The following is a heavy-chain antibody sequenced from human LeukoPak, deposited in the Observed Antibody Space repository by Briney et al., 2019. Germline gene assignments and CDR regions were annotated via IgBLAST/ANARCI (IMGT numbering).Heavy chain of an antibody. Sequence: PGGSLRLSCAGSGFTFGNSWMNWFRQTPGKGLEWVANIKQDGSEKYVDSVKGRFTISRDIAKTSLYLQMNSLRAEDTAVYYCARDRSRAEDDWGQGTLVTVSS. V-gene: IGHV3-7*01. CDR1: GFTFGNSW. D-gene: IGHD1-14*01. CDR2: IKQDGSEK. J-gene: IGHJ4*02. CDR3: ARDRSRAEDD.